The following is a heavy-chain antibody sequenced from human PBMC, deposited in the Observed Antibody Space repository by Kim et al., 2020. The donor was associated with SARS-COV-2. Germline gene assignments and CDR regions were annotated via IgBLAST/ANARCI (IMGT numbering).Heavy chain of an antibody. CDR3: VRNSGWGWPYFFKS. V-gene: IGHV3-23*01. CDR2: IGGSSGNT. J-gene: IGHJ4*02. D-gene: IGHD3-10*01. CDR1: GFTFGSFA. Sequence: GGSLRLSCVASGFTFGSFAMSWVRQAPGKGLEWVSAIGGSSGNTYYADSVKGRFIISRDNSKNTLYLQMSGLRTEDTAVYFCVRNSGWGWPYFFKSWGQGTLVIVSS.